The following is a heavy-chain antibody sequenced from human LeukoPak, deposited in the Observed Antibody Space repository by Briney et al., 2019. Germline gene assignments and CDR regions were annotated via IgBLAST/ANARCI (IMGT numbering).Heavy chain of an antibody. Sequence: ASVKVSCKASGYTFTSYYMHWVRQAPGQGLEWMGIINPSGGSTSYAQKFQGRVTMTRDPSKSTVYMELSRTKPQIKAAYYCARVQGFGELFFAFDIWGQGTMVTVSS. CDR1: GYTFTSYY. CDR2: INPSGGST. CDR3: ARVQGFGELFFAFDI. J-gene: IGHJ3*02. D-gene: IGHD3-10*01. V-gene: IGHV1-46*01.